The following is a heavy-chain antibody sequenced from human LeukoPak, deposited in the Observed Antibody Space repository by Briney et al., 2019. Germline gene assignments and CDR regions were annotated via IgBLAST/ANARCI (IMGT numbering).Heavy chain of an antibody. V-gene: IGHV4-38-2*01. D-gene: IGHD3-10*01. Sequence: PSETLSLTCGVSGYSISRGYYWAWIRQPPGKGLEWIGTIYHTGSTYYNPSLESQVTISVDTSKNEFSLNLNSVTAADTAVYYCARAGWIITSGIDYWGQGALVTVSS. CDR2: IYHTGST. CDR1: GYSISRGYY. CDR3: ARAGWIITSGIDY. J-gene: IGHJ4*02.